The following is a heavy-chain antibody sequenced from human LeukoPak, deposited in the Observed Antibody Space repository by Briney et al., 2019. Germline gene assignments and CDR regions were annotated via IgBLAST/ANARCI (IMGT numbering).Heavy chain of an antibody. CDR2: IKTDGSEK. V-gene: IGHV3-7*01. Sequence: GGSLRLSCAASGFIFSSYWMSWVRQAPRKGLEWVANIKTDGSEKYYVDSVKGRFTISRDNANNSLYLQMNSLRAEDTAVYYCLRYCSGGVCPGWFDPWGQGTLVTVSS. D-gene: IGHD2-8*02. J-gene: IGHJ5*02. CDR1: GFIFSSYW. CDR3: LRYCSGGVCPGWFDP.